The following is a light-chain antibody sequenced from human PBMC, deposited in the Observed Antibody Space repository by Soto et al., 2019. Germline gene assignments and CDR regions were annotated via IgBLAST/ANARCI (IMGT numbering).Light chain of an antibody. Sequence: DIQMTQSPSTLSASVGDTVTVTCRASQSVSGWLAWYQQKAGKAHNLLIYKASRLESGVPSRFSGSGSETEFTLTISGLQPGDSATYYCQQYNSYSPTVGQGTKVDIK. CDR3: QQYNSYSPT. CDR2: KAS. CDR1: QSVSGW. V-gene: IGKV1-5*03. J-gene: IGKJ1*01.